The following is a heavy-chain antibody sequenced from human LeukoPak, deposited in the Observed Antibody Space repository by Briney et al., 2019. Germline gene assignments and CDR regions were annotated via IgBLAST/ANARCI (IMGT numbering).Heavy chain of an antibody. D-gene: IGHD6-19*01. CDR2: IYPGDSDT. J-gene: IGHJ2*01. CDR3: ARSGGSGWTLRYFDP. Sequence: GESLKISCKGSGYSFTSYWIGWVRQMPGKGLEWMGIIYPGDSDTRYSPSFQGQVTISADKSISTAYLQWSSLKASDTAMYYCARSGGSGWTLRYFDPWGRGTLVTVSS. V-gene: IGHV5-51*01. CDR1: GYSFTSYW.